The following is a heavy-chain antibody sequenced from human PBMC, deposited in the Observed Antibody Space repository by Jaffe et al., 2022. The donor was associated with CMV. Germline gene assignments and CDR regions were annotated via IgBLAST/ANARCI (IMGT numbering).Heavy chain of an antibody. CDR1: GGSISSSSYY. V-gene: IGHV4-39*01. CDR2: IYYSGST. CDR3: ARHSGFRLSGARQGKWERFLRRPHEEGSPPYYFDY. Sequence: QLQLQESGPGLVKPSETLSLTCTVSGGSISSSSYYWGWIRQPPGKGLEWIGSIYYSGSTSYNPSLKSRVTISVDTSNNQFSLTLAPVTATDTAVYYCARHSGFRLSGARQGKWERFLRRPHEEGSPPYYFDYWGQGILVTVSS. J-gene: IGHJ4*02. D-gene: IGHD1-26*01.